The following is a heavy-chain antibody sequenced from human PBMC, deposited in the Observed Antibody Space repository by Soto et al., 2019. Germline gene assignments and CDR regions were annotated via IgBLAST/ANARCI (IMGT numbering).Heavy chain of an antibody. CDR3: ARGQGSSSYYYYGMDV. D-gene: IGHD6-13*01. CDR2: ISSSGSTI. CDR1: GFTFSSYE. Sequence: GGSLRLSCAASGFTFSSYEMNWVRQAPGKGLEWVSYISSSGSTIYYADSVKGRFTISRDNAKNSLYLQMNSLRAEDTAVYYCARGQGSSSYYYYGMDVWGQGTTVTVSS. V-gene: IGHV3-48*03. J-gene: IGHJ6*02.